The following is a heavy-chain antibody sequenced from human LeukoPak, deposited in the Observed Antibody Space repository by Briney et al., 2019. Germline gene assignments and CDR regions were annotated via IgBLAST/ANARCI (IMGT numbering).Heavy chain of an antibody. V-gene: IGHV4-34*01. CDR2: INNSGNT. Sequence: SETLSLTCAVYGGSFSGYYWSWIRQPPGQGLEWIGEINNSGNTNYNPSLKSRVIISVDTSKNQFSLNLSSKTAADTAVYYCARREGDTSMVRSFGYWGQGTLVIVSS. CDR3: ARREGDTSMVRSFGY. J-gene: IGHJ4*02. CDR1: GGSFSGYY. D-gene: IGHD5-18*01.